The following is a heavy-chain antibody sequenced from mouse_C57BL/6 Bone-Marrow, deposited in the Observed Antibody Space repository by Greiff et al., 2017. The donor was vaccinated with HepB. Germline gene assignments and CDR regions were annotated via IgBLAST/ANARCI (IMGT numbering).Heavy chain of an antibody. Sequence: VQLVESGAELVKPGASVKISCKASGYAFSSYWMNWVKQRPGKGLEWIGQIYPGDGDTNYNGKFKGKATLTADKSSSTAYMQLSSLTSEDSAVYFCAKLAYYSNPAWFAYWGQGTLVTVSA. D-gene: IGHD2-5*01. CDR3: AKLAYYSNPAWFAY. CDR1: GYAFSSYW. CDR2: IYPGDGDT. V-gene: IGHV1-80*01. J-gene: IGHJ3*01.